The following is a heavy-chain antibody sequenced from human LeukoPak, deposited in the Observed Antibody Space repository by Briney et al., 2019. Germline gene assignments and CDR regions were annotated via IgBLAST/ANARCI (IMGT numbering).Heavy chain of an antibody. CDR3: AGSGVVVVAATRVFDY. V-gene: IGHV3-23*01. J-gene: IGHJ4*02. CDR1: EFTFSSYS. CDR2: ISGSGGST. D-gene: IGHD2-15*01. Sequence: GGSLRLSCAASEFTFSSYSMNWVRQAPGKGLEWVSAISGSGGSTYYADSVKGRFTISRDNSKNTLYLQMNSLRAEDTAVYYCAGSGVVVVAATRVFDYWGQGTLVTVSS.